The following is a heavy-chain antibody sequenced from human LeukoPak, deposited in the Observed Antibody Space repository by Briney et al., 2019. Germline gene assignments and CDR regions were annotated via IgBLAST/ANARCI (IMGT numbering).Heavy chain of an antibody. J-gene: IGHJ3*02. CDR3: AREDCSGGSCYTKYTNHAFDI. Sequence: PSQTLSLTCTVSGGSVNSGRYYWTWIRQPPGKGLEWIGYIYYSGSTNYNPSLKSRVTISVDTSKNQFSLKLSSVTAADTAVYYCAREDCSGGSCYTKYTNHAFDIWGQGTMVTVSS. CDR2: IYYSGST. V-gene: IGHV4-61*01. D-gene: IGHD2-15*01. CDR1: GGSVNSGRYY.